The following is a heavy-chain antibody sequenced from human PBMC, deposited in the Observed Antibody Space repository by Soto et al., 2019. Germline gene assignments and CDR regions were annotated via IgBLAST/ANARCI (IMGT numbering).Heavy chain of an antibody. J-gene: IGHJ4*02. CDR1: GFIFSNFW. D-gene: IGHD2-21*02. V-gene: IGHV3-7*04. CDR2: IKQGGSER. CDR3: ARAAYCGGDCNFDY. Sequence: EVQLVESGGGLVQPGGSLRLSCAASGFIFSNFWMNWVRQAPRKGLQWVANIKQGGSERYYMDSVRGRFTISRDDAKNSLYLQRNSLRAEDTAVYYCARAAYCGGDCNFDYWGQGILVTVSS.